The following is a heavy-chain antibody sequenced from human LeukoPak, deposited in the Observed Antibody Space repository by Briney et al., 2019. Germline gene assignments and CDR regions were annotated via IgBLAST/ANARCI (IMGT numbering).Heavy chain of an antibody. V-gene: IGHV4-39*01. CDR1: GGSISSSSYY. J-gene: IGHJ4*02. CDR2: IYYSGTT. CDR3: ARTSGSSQWDFDY. Sequence: SETLSLTCTVSGGSISSSSYYWGWIRQRPGKGLEWIGNIYYSGTTYYSPSLKSRVTISVDTSKNQFSLKLSSVTAADTAVYYCARTSGSSQWDFDYWGQGALVTVSS. D-gene: IGHD1-26*01.